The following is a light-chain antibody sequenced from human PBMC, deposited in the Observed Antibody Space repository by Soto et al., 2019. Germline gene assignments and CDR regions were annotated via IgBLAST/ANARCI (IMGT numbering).Light chain of an antibody. J-gene: IGKJ4*01. Sequence: EIQLTQSPSTLSASVGDRVTITCRARQSISSWLAWYQQKPGRAPKLLIYKASSLESGVPSRFSGSGSGTEFTLTISSLQPEDFATYYCQHYNSYPLTFGGGTKVEIK. CDR3: QHYNSYPLT. V-gene: IGKV1-5*03. CDR2: KAS. CDR1: QSISSW.